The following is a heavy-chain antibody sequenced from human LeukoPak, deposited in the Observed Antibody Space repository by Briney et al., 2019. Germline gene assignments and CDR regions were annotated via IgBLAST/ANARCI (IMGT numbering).Heavy chain of an antibody. CDR2: IYYSGST. Sequence: PSETLSLTCTVSGGSISSSSYYWGWVRQPPGTGREWVGSIYYSGSTYYNPSLKSRVTISVHTSKNQFSLKLSSVTAADTAVYYCASESYYDILTGSPSYYFNYWGQGTLVTVSS. V-gene: IGHV4-39*01. CDR3: ASESYYDILTGSPSYYFNY. D-gene: IGHD3-9*01. J-gene: IGHJ4*02. CDR1: GGSISSSSYY.